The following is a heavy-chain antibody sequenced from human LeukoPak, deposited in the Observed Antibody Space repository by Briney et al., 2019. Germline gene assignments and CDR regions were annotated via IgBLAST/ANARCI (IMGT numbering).Heavy chain of an antibody. V-gene: IGHV4-30-2*01. CDR1: GGSISSGSYY. Sequence: SQTLSLTCTVSGGSISSGSYYWSWIRQPAGKGLEWIGYINHSGSTYYNPSLKSRVTISLDRSKNQFSLKLSSVTAADTAVYYCVRDGKYYYDSSGVDYWGQGTLVTVSS. D-gene: IGHD3-22*01. J-gene: IGHJ4*02. CDR3: VRDGKYYYDSSGVDY. CDR2: INHSGST.